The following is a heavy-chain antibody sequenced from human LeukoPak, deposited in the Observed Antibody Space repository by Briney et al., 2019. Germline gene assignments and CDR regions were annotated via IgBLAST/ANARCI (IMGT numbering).Heavy chain of an antibody. V-gene: IGHV4-39*01. CDR1: GGSISSSSYY. Sequence: SETLSLTCTVSGGSISSSSYYWGWIRQPPGKGLEWIGSIYYSGSTYYNPSLKSRVTISVDTSENQFSLKLSSVTAADTAVYYCARQGSLRGYWGQGTLVTVSS. CDR3: ARQGSLRGY. J-gene: IGHJ4*02. CDR2: IYYSGST. D-gene: IGHD5/OR15-5a*01.